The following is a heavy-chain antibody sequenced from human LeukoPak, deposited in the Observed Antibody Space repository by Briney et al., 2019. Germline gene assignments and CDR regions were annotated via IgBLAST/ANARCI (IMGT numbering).Heavy chain of an antibody. J-gene: IGHJ3*02. D-gene: IGHD3-3*01. CDR3: ARDYHDSLGWRYAFDI. Sequence: PSETLSLTCTVSGGSISSYYWSWIRQPPGKGLEWIGYIYYSGSTNYNPSLKSRVTMSVDTSKNQFSLKLSSVTAADTAVYYCARDYHDSLGWRYAFDIWGQGTMVTVSS. V-gene: IGHV4-59*12. CDR1: GGSISSYY. CDR2: IYYSGST.